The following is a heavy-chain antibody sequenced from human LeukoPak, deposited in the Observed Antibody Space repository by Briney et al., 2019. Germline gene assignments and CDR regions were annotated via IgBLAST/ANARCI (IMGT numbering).Heavy chain of an antibody. J-gene: IGHJ5*02. D-gene: IGHD4-17*01. CDR1: GYTFTGYY. V-gene: IGHV1-2*02. Sequence: ASVKVSCKASGYTFTGYYMHWVRQAPGQGLEWMGWINPNSGGTNYAQKFQGRVTMTGDTSISTAYMELSRLRSDDTAVYYCARDRRRVTTGGNNWFDPWGQGTLVTVSS. CDR2: INPNSGGT. CDR3: ARDRRRVTTGGNNWFDP.